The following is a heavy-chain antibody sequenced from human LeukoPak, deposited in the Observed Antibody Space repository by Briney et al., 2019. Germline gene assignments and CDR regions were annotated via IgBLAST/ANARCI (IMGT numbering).Heavy chain of an antibody. Sequence: ASVKVSCKASAYTFTGYYMHWVRQAPGQGLEWMGWINPNSGGTNYARKFQGRVTMTRDTSISTAYMELSRLRSDDTAVYYCARVDFWSGHGVWFDPWGQGTLVTVSS. J-gene: IGHJ5*02. CDR3: ARVDFWSGHGVWFDP. CDR2: INPNSGGT. V-gene: IGHV1-2*02. CDR1: AYTFTGYY. D-gene: IGHD3-3*01.